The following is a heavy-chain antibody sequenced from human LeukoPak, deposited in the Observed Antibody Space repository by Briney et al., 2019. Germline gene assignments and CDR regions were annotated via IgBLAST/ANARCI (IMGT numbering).Heavy chain of an antibody. CDR3: ARDRHVFYDILTGYSNWFDP. J-gene: IGHJ5*02. V-gene: IGHV4-59*12. D-gene: IGHD3-9*01. CDR1: GGSISSYY. Sequence: SETLSLTCTVSGGSISSYYWSWIRQPPGKGLEWIGYIYYSGSTNYNPSLKSRVTISVDTSKNQFSLKLSSVTAADTAVYYCARDRHVFYDILTGYSNWFDPWGQGTLVTVSS. CDR2: IYYSGST.